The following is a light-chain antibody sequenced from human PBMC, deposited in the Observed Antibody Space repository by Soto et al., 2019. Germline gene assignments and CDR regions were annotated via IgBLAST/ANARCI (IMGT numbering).Light chain of an antibody. CDR2: EVS. V-gene: IGLV2-23*02. CDR1: SSDVGNYNL. Sequence: QSVLTQPASVSGSPRQSITISCTGTSSDVGNYNLVSWYQHHPGKAPKLIIYEVSKRPSGVSNRFSGSKSGDTASLTISGLQGEDEADYYCCSYGGSNYVFGTGTKVTVL. CDR3: CSYGGSNYV. J-gene: IGLJ1*01.